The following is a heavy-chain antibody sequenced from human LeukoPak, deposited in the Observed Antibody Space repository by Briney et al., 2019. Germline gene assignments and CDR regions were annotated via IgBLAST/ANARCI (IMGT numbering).Heavy chain of an antibody. CDR3: ARDAPGNTALDY. V-gene: IGHV3-74*01. J-gene: IGHJ4*02. CDR1: GFTFVSYW. CDR2: INGYGSST. D-gene: IGHD5-18*01. Sequence: GGSLRLSXAASGFTFVSYWMHWVRQAPGKGLVWVARINGYGSSTDFADSVKGRFTISRDNAKNTLYLQMNSLRAEDTAVYYCARDAPGNTALDYWGQGTLVTVSS.